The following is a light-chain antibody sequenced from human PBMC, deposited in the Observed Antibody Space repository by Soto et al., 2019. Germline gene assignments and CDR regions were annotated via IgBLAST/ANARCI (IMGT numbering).Light chain of an antibody. CDR2: SAS. CDR3: HQYYSYPRT. Sequence: AIRMTQSPSSLSASTGDRVTITCRASQGISSYLAWYKQKPGKAPKLLIYSASTLQSGVPSRLSGSGSGTYFTLTISCLHSEDFEAYYCHQYYSYPRTFGQGTKVEIK. V-gene: IGKV1-8*01. J-gene: IGKJ1*01. CDR1: QGISSY.